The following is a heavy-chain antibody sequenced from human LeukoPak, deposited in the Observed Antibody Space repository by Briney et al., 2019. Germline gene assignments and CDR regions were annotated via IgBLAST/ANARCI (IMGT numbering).Heavy chain of an antibody. D-gene: IGHD6-6*01. CDR2: INHSGST. V-gene: IGHV4-34*01. J-gene: IGHJ4*02. Sequence: SETLSLTCAVYGGSFSGYYWSWIRQPPGKGLEWIGEINHSGSTNYNPSLKSRVTISVDTSKNQFSLKLSSVTAADTAVYYCARRIAARQKPFDYWGQGTLVTVSS. CDR3: ARRIAARQKPFDY. CDR1: GGSFSGYY.